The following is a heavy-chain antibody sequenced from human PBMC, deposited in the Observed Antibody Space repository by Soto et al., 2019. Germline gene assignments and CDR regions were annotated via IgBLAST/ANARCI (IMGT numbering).Heavy chain of an antibody. D-gene: IGHD2-2*01. Sequence: PGGSLRLSCTASGFTFGDYAMSWFRQAPGKGLEWVGFIRSKAYGGTTEYAASVKGRFTISRDDSKSIAYLQMNSLKTEDTAVYYCTRDLRSPLVPAAMRGIDYWGQGTQVTVSS. CDR2: IRSKAYGGTT. CDR3: TRDLRSPLVPAAMRGIDY. CDR1: GFTFGDYA. V-gene: IGHV3-49*03. J-gene: IGHJ4*02.